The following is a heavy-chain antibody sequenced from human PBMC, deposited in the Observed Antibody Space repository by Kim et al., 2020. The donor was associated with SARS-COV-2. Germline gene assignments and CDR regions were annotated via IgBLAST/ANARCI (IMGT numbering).Heavy chain of an antibody. V-gene: IGHV1-18*01. D-gene: IGHD3-10*01. J-gene: IGHJ5*02. CDR2: ISAYNGNT. CDR3: ARERHLWFGELGRFDP. CDR1: GYTFTSYG. Sequence: ASVKVSCKASGYTFTSYGISWVRQAPGQGLEWMGWISAYNGNTNYAQKLQGRVTMTTDTSTSTAYMELRSLRSDDTAVYYCARERHLWFGELGRFDPWGQGTLVTVSS.